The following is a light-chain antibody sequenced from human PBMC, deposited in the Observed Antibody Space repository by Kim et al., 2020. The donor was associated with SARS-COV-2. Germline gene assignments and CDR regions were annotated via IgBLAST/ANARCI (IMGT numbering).Light chain of an antibody. CDR1: GLGDKF. CDR2: QDT. J-gene: IGLJ3*02. V-gene: IGLV3-1*01. Sequence: SYELTQPPSVSVSPGQTASITCSGSGLGDKFAFWYQQKPGQSPVLVIYQDTRRPSGIPERFSASNSGNTATLTISGTHAMDEADYYCQAWVSSAGVFGGG. CDR3: QAWVSSAGV.